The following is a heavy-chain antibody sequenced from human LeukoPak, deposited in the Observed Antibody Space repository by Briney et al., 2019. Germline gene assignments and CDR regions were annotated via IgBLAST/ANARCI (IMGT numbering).Heavy chain of an antibody. CDR3: ARGGSGSHYYDY. D-gene: IGHD1-14*01. J-gene: IGHJ4*02. CDR2: IDFDGSGT. Sequence: GESLRLSCAASGFTLSSYWMHWVRQAPGQGLVWVSRIDFDGSGTNYADSVKGRFTISRDNAKNTLDLQMNSLRGEDTAIYYCARGGSGSHYYDYWGPGILVTVSS. CDR1: GFTLSSYW. V-gene: IGHV3-74*01.